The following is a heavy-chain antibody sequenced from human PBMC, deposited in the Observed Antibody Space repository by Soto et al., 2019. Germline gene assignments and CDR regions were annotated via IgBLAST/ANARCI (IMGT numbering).Heavy chain of an antibody. CDR3: AKNRGRATTSWHFDF. CDR2: IHGGGNSA. V-gene: IGHV3-23*01. D-gene: IGHD4-17*01. CDR1: GFTFSGYA. J-gene: IGHJ4*02. Sequence: EVQLLESGGDLVQPGRSLRLSCAASGFTFSGYAMSWVRQAPGKGLEWVSVIHGGGNSAYYADSVKGRFTISRDNSKNTLYLRMSSLRGEDTAVYYCAKNRGRATTSWHFDFWGQATLVTVAS.